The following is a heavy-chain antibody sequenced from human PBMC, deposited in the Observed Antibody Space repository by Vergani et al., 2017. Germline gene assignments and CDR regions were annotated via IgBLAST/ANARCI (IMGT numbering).Heavy chain of an antibody. CDR3: SEDRKLFDY. Sequence: QVQLVQSGAEVKKPGSSVKVSCKASGGTFSSYAISWVRQAPGQGLEWMGGIIPIFGTENYTKKFQGSVPITAVESTSTADMELSSQRSEDTAVYYCSEDRKLFDYWGQGTLVTVSS. D-gene: IGHD1-1*01. CDR2: IIPIFGTE. V-gene: IGHV1-69*01. J-gene: IGHJ4*02. CDR1: GGTFSSYA.